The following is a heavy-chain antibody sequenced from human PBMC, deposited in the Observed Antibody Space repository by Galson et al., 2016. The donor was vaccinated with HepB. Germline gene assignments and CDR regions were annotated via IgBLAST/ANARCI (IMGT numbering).Heavy chain of an antibody. CDR1: GFTFSRYG. J-gene: IGHJ4*02. D-gene: IGHD5-18*01. Sequence: SLRLSCAASGFTFSRYGMHWVRQAPGKGLEWVAVIWKDGTQKYYEESVKGRFTISRDNSNNTLYLQMNSLRGEDTAVYYCARSDTAMVADLDSWGQGTQVIVSS. V-gene: IGHV3-33*01. CDR2: IWKDGTQK. CDR3: ARSDTAMVADLDS.